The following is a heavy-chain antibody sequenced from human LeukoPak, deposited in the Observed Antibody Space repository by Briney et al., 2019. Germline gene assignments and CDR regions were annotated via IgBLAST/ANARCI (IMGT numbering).Heavy chain of an antibody. CDR1: GFTFSTYG. V-gene: IGHV3-30*02. CDR2: IRYDGTNK. Sequence: GGSLRLSCAASGFTFSTYGIHWVRQAPGKGLEWVAFIRYDGTNKWYADSVKGRFTISRDNSKNMLYLQMNSLRAEDTAVYHCAKDRDYGDYPSAYYYYMDVWGKGTTVTVFS. CDR3: AKDRDYGDYPSAYYYYMDV. D-gene: IGHD4-17*01. J-gene: IGHJ6*03.